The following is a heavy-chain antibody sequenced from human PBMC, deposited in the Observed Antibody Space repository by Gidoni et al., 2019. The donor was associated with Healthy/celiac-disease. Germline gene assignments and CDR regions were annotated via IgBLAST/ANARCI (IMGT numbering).Heavy chain of an antibody. Sequence: QVQLQQWGAGLLKPSETLSLTCAVYGGSFSGYYWSWIRQPPGKGLEWIGEINHSGSTNYNPSLKSRVTISVDTSKNQFSLKLSSVTAADTAVYYCARTRPAYSSSWYVDYWGQGTLVTVSS. D-gene: IGHD6-13*01. J-gene: IGHJ4*02. V-gene: IGHV4-34*01. CDR3: ARTRPAYSSSWYVDY. CDR1: GGSFSGYY. CDR2: INHSGST.